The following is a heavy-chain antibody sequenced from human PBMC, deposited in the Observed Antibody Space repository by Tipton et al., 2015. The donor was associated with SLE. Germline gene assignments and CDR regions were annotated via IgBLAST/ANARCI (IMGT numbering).Heavy chain of an antibody. D-gene: IGHD2/OR15-2a*01. CDR1: GGSISNYY. Sequence: TLSLTCTVSGGSISNYYWSWIRQSPGKGLEWIGYLSYGGSTNYNPSLKSRVTISVDTSKNQVSLKLSSVTAADTAVYYCTRKSTTSDRWGRGALVTVSS. CDR2: LSYGGST. CDR3: TRKSTTSDR. V-gene: IGHV4-59*08. J-gene: IGHJ2*01.